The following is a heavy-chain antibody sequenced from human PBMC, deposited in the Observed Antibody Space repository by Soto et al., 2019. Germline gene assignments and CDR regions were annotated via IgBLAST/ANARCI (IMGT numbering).Heavy chain of an antibody. V-gene: IGHV4-4*02. J-gene: IGHJ4*02. Sequence: QVQLQESGPGLVKPSGTLSLTCAVSGASISSSNWWSWVRQPPGKGLEWIGEIYHSGSTNYNPSLKXRXTXLXXKARNQCSLKLSSVTAADTAVYYCARRWGEGRVDYWGQGTLVTVSS. CDR3: ARRWGEGRVDY. CDR1: GASISSSNW. CDR2: IYHSGST. D-gene: IGHD3-10*01.